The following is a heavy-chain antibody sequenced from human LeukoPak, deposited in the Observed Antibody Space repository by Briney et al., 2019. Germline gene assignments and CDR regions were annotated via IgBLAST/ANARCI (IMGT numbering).Heavy chain of an antibody. CDR1: GASFESHY. CDR2: YFDTGST. Sequence: PSETLSLTCNVSGASFESHYWTWIRQTPDKRLEWIGYYFDTGSTDYNPSLKSRVTMSVDRSKNQFFLSLESVTAADTAVYYCVRTGWELLTTWGPGTPVTVSS. D-gene: IGHD4-23*01. V-gene: IGHV4-59*11. CDR3: VRTGWELLTT. J-gene: IGHJ4*02.